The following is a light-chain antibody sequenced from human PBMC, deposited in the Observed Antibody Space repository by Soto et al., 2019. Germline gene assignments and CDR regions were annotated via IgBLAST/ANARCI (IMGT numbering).Light chain of an antibody. CDR1: QSVSSN. V-gene: IGKV3-15*01. J-gene: IGKJ4*01. CDR2: DAS. CDR3: QQYNNWPLT. Sequence: EIVMTRSPATLSVSPGERATLSCRASQSVSSNLAWYQQKPGQAPRLLIYDASTRATGIPARFSGSGSGTEFTLTISSLQSEDFAVYYCQQYNNWPLTFGGGTKVDIK.